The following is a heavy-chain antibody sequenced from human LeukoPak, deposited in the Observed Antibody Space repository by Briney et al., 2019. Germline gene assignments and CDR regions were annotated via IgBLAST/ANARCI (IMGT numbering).Heavy chain of an antibody. V-gene: IGHV4-61*08. J-gene: IGHJ4*02. CDR1: GGSISSGDYY. CDR3: ARDRVRGNSNPFFDY. D-gene: IGHD4-11*01. Sequence: SETLSLTCTVSGGSISSGDYYWSWIRQPPGKGLEWIGYIYYSGSTNYNPSLKSRVTISVDTSKNQFSLKLSSVTAADTAVYYCARDRVRGNSNPFFDYWGQGTLVTVSS. CDR2: IYYSGST.